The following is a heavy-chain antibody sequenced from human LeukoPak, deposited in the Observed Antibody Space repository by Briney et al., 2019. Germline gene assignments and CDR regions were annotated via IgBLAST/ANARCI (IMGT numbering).Heavy chain of an antibody. D-gene: IGHD6-13*01. CDR2: IYADGST. CDR1: GFAVSTHF. Sequence: GGSLRLSCAASGFAVSTHFMSWVRQAPGKRLEWVSVIYADGSTYYADSVKGRFTISRDNAKNSLYLQMNSLRAEDTAVYYCATSSYSSSWSIFDYWGQGTLVTVSS. V-gene: IGHV3-53*01. J-gene: IGHJ4*02. CDR3: ATSSYSSSWSIFDY.